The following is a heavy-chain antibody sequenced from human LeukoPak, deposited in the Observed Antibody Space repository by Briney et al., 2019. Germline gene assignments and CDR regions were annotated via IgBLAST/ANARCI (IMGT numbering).Heavy chain of an antibody. J-gene: IGHJ6*02. V-gene: IGHV3-64D*06. Sequence: GGSLRLSCSASGFTFSSYAMHWVRQAPGKGLEYVSAISSNGGSTYYADSVKGRFTISRDNSKNTLYLQMSSLRAEDTAVYYCVKEGVVVAAAVYYYYYGMLVWGQGTTVTVSS. CDR2: ISSNGGST. D-gene: IGHD2-15*01. CDR1: GFTFSSYA. CDR3: VKEGVVVAAAVYYYYYGMLV.